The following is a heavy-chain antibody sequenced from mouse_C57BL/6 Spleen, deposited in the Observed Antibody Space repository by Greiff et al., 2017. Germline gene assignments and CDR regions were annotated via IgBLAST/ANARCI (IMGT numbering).Heavy chain of an antibody. J-gene: IGHJ2*01. Sequence: DVHLVESGGDFVKPGGSLKLSCAASGFTFSSYGMPWVRQTPDQSLEWVATISRGGSYTYYPDSVKGRFTISRDNAKNTLYLQMSSLKSEDTAMYYCERQAQATVFDYWGQGTTLTGSS. CDR1: GFTFSSYG. V-gene: IGHV5-6*01. D-gene: IGHD3-2*02. CDR3: ERQAQATVFDY. CDR2: ISRGGSYT.